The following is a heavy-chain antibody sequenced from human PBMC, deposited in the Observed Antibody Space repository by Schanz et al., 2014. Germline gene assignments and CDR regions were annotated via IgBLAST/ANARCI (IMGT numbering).Heavy chain of an antibody. J-gene: IGHJ6*02. CDR3: AKGMGYCSGGACYDYYYEGLDV. V-gene: IGHV3-23*04. D-gene: IGHD2-15*01. CDR2: LSGSGGSA. Sequence: EVQLAESGGGLVQPGGSLRLSCAASGFTFSSYAMSWARQAPGKGLEWVSALSGSGGSAYYADSVKGRFTISRDKSKNTLYLQRNTLRAEDTAVCYCAKGMGYCSGGACYDYYYEGLDVWGQGTTVTVSS. CDR1: GFTFSSYA.